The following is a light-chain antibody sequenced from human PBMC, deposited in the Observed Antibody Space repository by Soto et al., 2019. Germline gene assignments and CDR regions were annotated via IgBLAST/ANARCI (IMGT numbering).Light chain of an antibody. V-gene: IGKV3-15*01. Sequence: EIVMTQAPATLSVSPGERPTLSCRASQTINNNVAWYQLKDGQVPRLVIYGASTRATDIQDRFSGSGSGTEFTLNISSLKSEDFAEYHCKKYNNWRQTVGQGTKVDIK. CDR2: GAS. CDR3: KKYNNWRQT. CDR1: QTINNN. J-gene: IGKJ1*01.